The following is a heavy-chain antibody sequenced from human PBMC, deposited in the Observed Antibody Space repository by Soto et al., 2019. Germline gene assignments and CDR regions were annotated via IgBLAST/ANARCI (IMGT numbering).Heavy chain of an antibody. D-gene: IGHD2-21*01. J-gene: IGHJ6*02. CDR3: ARDLLKRRGYYYYGMDV. Sequence: GGSLRLSCAASGFTFSSYSMNWVRQAPGKGLEWVSSISSSSSYIYYADSVKGRFTISRDNAKNSLYLQMNSLRAEDTAVYYCARDLLKRRGYYYYGMDVWGQGTTVTVSS. V-gene: IGHV3-21*01. CDR1: GFTFSSYS. CDR2: ISSSSSYI.